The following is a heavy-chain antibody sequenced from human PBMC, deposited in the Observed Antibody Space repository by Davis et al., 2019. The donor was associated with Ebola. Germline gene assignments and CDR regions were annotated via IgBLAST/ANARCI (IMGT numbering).Heavy chain of an antibody. CDR3: TRLPSELDY. J-gene: IGHJ4*02. V-gene: IGHV3-48*01. Sequence: GESLKISCAASGFKFGTYTMHWVRQAPGKGLEWISYISSSSTNIYYADSVKGRFTISRDNSKNTLYLQMNSLKTEDTAVYYCTRLPSELDYWGQGTLVTVSS. CDR1: GFKFGTYT. D-gene: IGHD1-14*01. CDR2: ISSSSTNI.